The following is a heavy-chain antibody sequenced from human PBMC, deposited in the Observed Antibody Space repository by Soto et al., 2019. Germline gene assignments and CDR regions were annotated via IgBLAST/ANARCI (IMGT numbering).Heavy chain of an antibody. CDR1: GFTFRNYN. J-gene: IGHJ4*02. D-gene: IGHD3-16*01. V-gene: IGHV3-21*06. CDR2: ISTGGAYM. Sequence: EVQLVESGGGLVKAGGSLRLFCTASGFTFRNYNMNWVRQAPGKGLEWVSSISTGGAYMFYADSVKGRFTIYRDNAQNSLFLQIDRPRAEDTAVYYCAIDLASQGGDYFDSWGQGTKVTVSS. CDR3: AIDLASQGGDYFDS.